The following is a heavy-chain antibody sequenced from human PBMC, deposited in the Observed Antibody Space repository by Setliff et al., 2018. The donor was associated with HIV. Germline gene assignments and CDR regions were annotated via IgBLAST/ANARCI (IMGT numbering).Heavy chain of an antibody. Sequence: KTSETLSLTCTVSGDSITSNSYYWGWIRQSPGKGLEWIGTMHHSGSTYYNPSLKSRVAIFIDTSKNQFSLRLSSVTAADTAVYYCVKDSMHWDSRDRFDYWGQGTLVTVSS. V-gene: IGHV4-39*02. J-gene: IGHJ4*02. CDR1: GDSITSNSYY. CDR2: MHHSGST. CDR3: VKDSMHWDSRDRFDY. D-gene: IGHD1-26*01.